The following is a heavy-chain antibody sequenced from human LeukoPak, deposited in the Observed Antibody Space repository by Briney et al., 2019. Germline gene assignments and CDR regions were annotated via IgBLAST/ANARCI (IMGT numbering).Heavy chain of an antibody. CDR2: IIPIFGTA. D-gene: IGHD3-10*01. V-gene: IGHV1-69*13. J-gene: IGHJ4*02. CDR3: ASEGSGSYYNVWDDY. CDR1: GGTFSSYA. Sequence: GASVKVSCKASGGTFSSYAISWVRQAPGQGLEWMGGIIPIFGTANYAQKFQGRVTITADESTSTAYMELSSLRSEDTAVYYCASEGSGSYYNVWDDYWGQGTLVTVSS.